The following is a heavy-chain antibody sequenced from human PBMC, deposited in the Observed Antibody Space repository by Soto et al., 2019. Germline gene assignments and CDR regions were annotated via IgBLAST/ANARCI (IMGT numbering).Heavy chain of an antibody. CDR1: GFTFSSYA. Sequence: QVQLVESGGGVVQPGRSLRLSCAASGFTFSSYALHWVRQVPGKGLEWVAVISYAGSNKYYADSVKGRFTISRDNSKNTMYLQMTSLRTGETAVYYCARPLWRDDYNWGYFDLWGRGTLVTVSS. J-gene: IGHJ2*01. D-gene: IGHD4-4*01. CDR2: ISYAGSNK. V-gene: IGHV3-30-3*01. CDR3: ARPLWRDDYNWGYFDL.